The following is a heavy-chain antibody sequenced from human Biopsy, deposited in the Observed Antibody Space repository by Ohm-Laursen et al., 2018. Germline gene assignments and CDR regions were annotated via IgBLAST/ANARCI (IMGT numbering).Heavy chain of an antibody. CDR1: GGSLNFYY. V-gene: IGHV4-59*01. Sequence: GTLSLTCTVSGGSLNFYYWSWIRQPPGKGLEWIGYMYYSGSTKYSPSLKNRVTVSFDTSRNQFSLKLTSMTPADTAVYYCVRGRSPATYWGQGALVIVFS. J-gene: IGHJ4*02. D-gene: IGHD3-16*01. CDR2: MYYSGST. CDR3: VRGRSPATY.